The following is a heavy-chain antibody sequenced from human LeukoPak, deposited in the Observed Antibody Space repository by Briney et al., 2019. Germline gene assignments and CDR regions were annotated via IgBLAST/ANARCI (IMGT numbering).Heavy chain of an antibody. CDR3: VRENYSSGWYGIIDY. CDR1: GGSVSNYY. D-gene: IGHD6-19*01. CDR2: IYYSGNT. V-gene: IGHV4-59*02. Sequence: SETLSLTCTVSGGSVSNYYWSWIRQPPGKGLEWIGYIYYSGNTNYNPSLKSRVTISVDTSKNQFSLNLRSVTAADTAVYYCVRENYSSGWYGIIDYWGQGTLVTVSS. J-gene: IGHJ4*02.